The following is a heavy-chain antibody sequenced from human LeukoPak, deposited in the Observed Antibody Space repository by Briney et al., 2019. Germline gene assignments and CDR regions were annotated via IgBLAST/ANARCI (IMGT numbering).Heavy chain of an antibody. D-gene: IGHD1-26*01. J-gene: IGHJ4*02. CDR3: AKEVIVGVSFDY. V-gene: IGHV3-23*01. CDR1: EFTFSSYA. Sequence: GGSLRLSCAASEFTFSSYAMSWVRQAPGKGLEWVAAISGSGSSTYYADSVKGRFTSSRDNFKNTLYLQMNSLRAEDTAVYYCAKEVIVGVSFDYWGRGTLVTVSS. CDR2: ISGSGSST.